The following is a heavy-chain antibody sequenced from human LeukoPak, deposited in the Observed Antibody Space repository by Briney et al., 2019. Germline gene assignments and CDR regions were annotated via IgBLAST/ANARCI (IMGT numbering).Heavy chain of an antibody. Sequence: GASVKVSCKASGYTFTSYGITWVRQAPGQGLEWMGWVSGYNGNTRYAQIVQGRVTMTTDTSTSTAYMELRSLRSDDTAVYYCARERSYCRSTNCHFLFDYWGQGTLVTVSS. CDR1: GYTFTSYG. D-gene: IGHD2-2*01. V-gene: IGHV1-18*01. J-gene: IGHJ4*02. CDR2: VSGYNGNT. CDR3: ARERSYCRSTNCHFLFDY.